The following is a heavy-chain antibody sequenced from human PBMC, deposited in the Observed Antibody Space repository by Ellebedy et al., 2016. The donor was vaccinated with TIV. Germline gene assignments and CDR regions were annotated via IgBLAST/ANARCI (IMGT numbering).Heavy chain of an antibody. CDR1: GGTFSSYA. Sequence: AASVKVSCKASGGTFSSYAISWVRQAPGQGLEWMGGIIPMFGTANYAQKFQGRVTITADESTSTAYMELSSLRSGDTAVYYCARKSIVAALDYWGQGTLVTVSS. CDR2: IIPMFGTA. V-gene: IGHV1-69*13. J-gene: IGHJ4*02. D-gene: IGHD6-13*01. CDR3: ARKSIVAALDY.